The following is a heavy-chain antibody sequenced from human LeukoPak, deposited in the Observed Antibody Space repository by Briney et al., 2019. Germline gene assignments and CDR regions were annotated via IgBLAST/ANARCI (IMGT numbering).Heavy chain of an antibody. CDR1: GGSISSSSYY. CDR2: IFYSGST. CDR3: ARGPTPTYYYDSRGYPIDY. J-gene: IGHJ4*02. V-gene: IGHV4-39*07. D-gene: IGHD3-22*01. Sequence: SETLSLTCTVSGGSISSSSYYWGWIRQPPGKGLEWIGSIFYSGSTYYNPSLKSRVTISVDTSKNQFSLKLSSVTAADTAVYYCARGPTPTYYYDSRGYPIDYWGQGTPVTVSS.